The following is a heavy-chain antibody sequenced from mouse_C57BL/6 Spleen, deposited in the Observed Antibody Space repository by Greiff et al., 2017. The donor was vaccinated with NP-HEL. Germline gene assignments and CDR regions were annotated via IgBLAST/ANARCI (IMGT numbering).Heavy chain of an antibody. J-gene: IGHJ2*01. Sequence: VQLQESGAELARPGASVKLSCKASGYTFTSYGISWVKQRTGQGLEWIGEIYPRSGNTYYNEKFKGKATLTADKSSSTAYMELRSLTSDDSAVYFCARSGSYYFDYWGQGTTLTVSS. CDR3: ARSGSYYFDY. V-gene: IGHV1-81*01. CDR1: GYTFTSYG. CDR2: IYPRSGNT. D-gene: IGHD4-1*01.